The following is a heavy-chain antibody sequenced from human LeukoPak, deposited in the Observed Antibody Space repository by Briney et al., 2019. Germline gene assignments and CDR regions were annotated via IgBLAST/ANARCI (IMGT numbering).Heavy chain of an antibody. J-gene: IGHJ4*02. CDR1: GFTFSSCG. V-gene: IGHV3-30*02. Sequence: GGSLRLSCAASGFTFSSCGMHCVRQAPGKGLEWVAFIRSDGSIKYYADSVKGRFTISRDNSKNTLYLQMSSLRPEDTAVYCCAKDLPAAYFDYWGQGTLVTVSS. CDR3: AKDLPAAYFDY. CDR2: IRSDGSIK. D-gene: IGHD2-2*01.